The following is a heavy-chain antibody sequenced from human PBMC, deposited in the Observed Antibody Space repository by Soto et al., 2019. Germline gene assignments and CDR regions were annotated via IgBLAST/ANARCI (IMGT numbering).Heavy chain of an antibody. CDR3: ARDHLGGTLPYYGMDV. V-gene: IGHV4-30-4*01. J-gene: IGHJ6*02. D-gene: IGHD1-1*01. CDR2: IYYSGST. CDR1: GGSISSGDYY. Sequence: LSLTCTVSGGSISSGDYYWSWIRQPPGKGLEWIGYIYYSGSTYYNPSLKSRVTISVDTSKNQFSLKLSSVTAADTAVYYCARDHLGGTLPYYGMDVWGQGTTVTVSS.